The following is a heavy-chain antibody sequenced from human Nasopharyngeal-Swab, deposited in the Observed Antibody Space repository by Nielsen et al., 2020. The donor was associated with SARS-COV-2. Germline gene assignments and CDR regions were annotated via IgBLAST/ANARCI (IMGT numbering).Heavy chain of an antibody. CDR3: ARDDGPDYYGSGSPDY. CDR1: GGSISSSSYY. V-gene: IGHV4-39*07. J-gene: IGHJ4*02. CDR2: IYYSGST. D-gene: IGHD3-10*01. Sequence: SETRSLTCTVSGGSISSSSYYWGWIRQPPGKGLEWIGSIYYSGSTYYNPSLKSRVTISVDTSKNQFSLKLSSVTAADTAVYYCARDDGPDYYGSGSPDYWGRGTLVTVSS.